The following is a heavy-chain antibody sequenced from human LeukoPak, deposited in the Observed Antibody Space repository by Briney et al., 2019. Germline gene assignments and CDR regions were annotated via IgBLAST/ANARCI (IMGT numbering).Heavy chain of an antibody. Sequence: PSQTLSLTCTVSGGSISSGGYYWRWIRQHPGRGLEWIVYIYYSGSTYYNPSLKSRVTISVDTSKNQFSLKLSSVTAADTAVYYCATARERRPSGRLDYWGQGTLVTVSS. CDR3: ATARERRPSGRLDY. CDR2: IYYSGST. V-gene: IGHV4-31*03. CDR1: GGSISSGGYY. J-gene: IGHJ4*02.